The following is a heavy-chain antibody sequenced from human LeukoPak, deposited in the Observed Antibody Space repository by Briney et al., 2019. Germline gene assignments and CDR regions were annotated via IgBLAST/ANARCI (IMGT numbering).Heavy chain of an antibody. J-gene: IGHJ6*02. Sequence: ASVKVSCKASGYTFTGYYMHWVRQAPGQGLEWMGWINPNSGGTNYAQKFQGRVTMTRDTSISTAYMELSRLRSDDTAVYYCVRSMSRLRYFDWSTAPAYYYYGMDVWGQGTTVTVSS. CDR3: VRSMSRLRYFDWSTAPAYYYYGMDV. V-gene: IGHV1-2*02. CDR1: GYTFTGYY. CDR2: INPNSGGT. D-gene: IGHD3-9*01.